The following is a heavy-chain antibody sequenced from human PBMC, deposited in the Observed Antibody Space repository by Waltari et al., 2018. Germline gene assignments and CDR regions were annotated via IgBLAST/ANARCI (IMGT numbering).Heavy chain of an antibody. CDR3: AKSQIQLWFLLSFY. D-gene: IGHD5-18*01. CDR1: GFTFSSYA. J-gene: IGHJ4*02. CDR2: ISGSGGST. V-gene: IGHV3-23*04. Sequence: EVQLVESGGGLVQPGGSLRLSCAASGFTFSSYAMSWVRQAPGKGLEWVSGISGSGGSTNYAESVKGRFTISRDNSKNTLYLQMNSLRAEDTAVYYCAKSQIQLWFLLSFYWGQGTLVTVSS.